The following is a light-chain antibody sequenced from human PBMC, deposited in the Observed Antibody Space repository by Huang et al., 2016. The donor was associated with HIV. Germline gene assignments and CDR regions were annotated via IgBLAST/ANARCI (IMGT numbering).Light chain of an antibody. V-gene: IGKV3-15*01. CDR3: QQYNKWPPEYT. Sequence: MMSQSPATLAASPGERVTLSCGASQSGNTNLAWYQQKPGQPPRLLIYAASTRATGVPARFAGSGAGTEFTLTIDSLQSDDFAVYYCQQYNKWPPEYTFGQGTRLEIK. J-gene: IGKJ2*01. CDR2: AAS. CDR1: QSGNTN.